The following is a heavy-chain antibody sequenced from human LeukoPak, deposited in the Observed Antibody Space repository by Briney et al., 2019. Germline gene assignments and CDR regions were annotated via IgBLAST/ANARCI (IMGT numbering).Heavy chain of an antibody. CDR1: GGSINSDY. V-gene: IGHV4-59*12. D-gene: IGHD3-22*01. J-gene: IGHJ3*02. CDR3: ARGVYDSTGYSNPFDI. CDR2: MHKDGSA. Sequence: SETLSLTCTVSGGSINSDYWSWIRQSPGKGLEWIGFMHKDGSANYNPSLKSRVTISADTSKNHVSLRVTSVTAADTAVYFCARGVYDSTGYSNPFDIWGQGTMVTVSS.